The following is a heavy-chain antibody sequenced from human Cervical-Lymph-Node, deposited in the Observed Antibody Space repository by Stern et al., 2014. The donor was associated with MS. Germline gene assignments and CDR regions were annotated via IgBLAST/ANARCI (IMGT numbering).Heavy chain of an antibody. J-gene: IGHJ6*02. D-gene: IGHD1-1*01. V-gene: IGHV3-9*01. CDR2: ISWNSGSI. CDR3: AKDKTIGGTTGGMDV. Sequence: EVQLVESGGGLVQPGRSLRLSCAASGFTFDDNAMHWVRQAPGKGLEWVSGISWNSGSIGYADSVKGRFTISRDNAKNSLYLQMNSLRPEDTALYYCAKDKTIGGTTGGMDVWGQGTTVTVSS. CDR1: GFTFDDNA.